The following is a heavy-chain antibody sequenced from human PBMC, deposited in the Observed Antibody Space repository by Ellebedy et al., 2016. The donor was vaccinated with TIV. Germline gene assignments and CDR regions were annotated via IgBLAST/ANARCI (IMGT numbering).Heavy chain of an antibody. D-gene: IGHD2/OR15-2a*01. CDR1: GGSISSTTYY. J-gene: IGHJ3*02. CDR3: ATSTYSNFDAFDI. Sequence: GSLRLSFTVSGGSISSTTYYWGWIRQPPGRGLEWIGTIYYSGSTYYNPSLKSRVTVSLDMSKNQFSLRLSSVTAADTAVYYCATSTYSNFDAFDIWGQGTMVTVSS. CDR2: IYYSGST. V-gene: IGHV4-39*07.